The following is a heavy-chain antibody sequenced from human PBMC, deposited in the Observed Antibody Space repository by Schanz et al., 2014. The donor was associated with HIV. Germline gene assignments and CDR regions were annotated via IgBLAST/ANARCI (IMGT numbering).Heavy chain of an antibody. J-gene: IGHJ4*02. Sequence: EVQLVESGGGLVQPGGSLRLSCAASGFNFNNYAMTWVRQAPGKGLEWVSAISGSGGGTYYADSVKGRFTISRDNSKNTLYLHMNSLGAEDTALYYCAKASGNSYGTGYFDYWGQGTLVTVSS. V-gene: IGHV3-23*04. D-gene: IGHD5-18*01. CDR3: AKASGNSYGTGYFDY. CDR2: ISGSGGGT. CDR1: GFNFNNYA.